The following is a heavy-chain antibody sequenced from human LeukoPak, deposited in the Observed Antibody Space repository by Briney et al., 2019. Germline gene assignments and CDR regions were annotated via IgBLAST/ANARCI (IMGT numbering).Heavy chain of an antibody. J-gene: IGHJ5*02. V-gene: IGHV4-4*07. CDR3: ARGAPYYDFWSGYYKNWFDP. Sequence: SETLSLTCTVSGDSTSSYYCSWIRQPAGKGLEWIGRIYTSGSTNYNPSLKTRVTMSVDTSKNQFSLKLSSVTAADTAVYYCARGAPYYDFWSGYYKNWFDPWGQGTLVTVSS. CDR1: GDSTSSYY. CDR2: IYTSGST. D-gene: IGHD3-3*01.